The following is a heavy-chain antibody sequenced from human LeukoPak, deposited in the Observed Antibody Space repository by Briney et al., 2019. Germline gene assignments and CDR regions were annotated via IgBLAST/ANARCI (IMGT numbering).Heavy chain of an antibody. V-gene: IGHV4-59*08. CDR2: IYYSGST. D-gene: IGHD3-22*01. CDR3: ARLGGVLVHYYDSSGYFDY. J-gene: IGHJ4*02. CDR1: GGSISSYY. Sequence: SETLSLTCTVSGGSISSYYWSWIRQPPGKGLEWIGYIYYSGSTNYNPSLKSRVTISVETSKNQFSLKLSSVTAADTAVYYCARLGGVLVHYYDSSGYFDYWGQGTLVTVSS.